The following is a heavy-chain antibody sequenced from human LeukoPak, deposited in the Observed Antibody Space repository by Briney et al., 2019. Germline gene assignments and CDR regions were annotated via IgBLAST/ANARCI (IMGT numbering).Heavy chain of an antibody. J-gene: IGHJ6*04. CDR3: AELGITMIGGV. Sequence: GGSLRLSCATSGFTFSNYGMSWVRQAPGKGLEWVSYISSSGSTIYYADSVKGRFTISRDNAKNSLYLQMNSLRAEDTAVYYCAELGITMIGGVWGKGTTVTISS. CDR1: GFTFSNYG. CDR2: ISSSGSTI. V-gene: IGHV3-48*04. D-gene: IGHD3-10*02.